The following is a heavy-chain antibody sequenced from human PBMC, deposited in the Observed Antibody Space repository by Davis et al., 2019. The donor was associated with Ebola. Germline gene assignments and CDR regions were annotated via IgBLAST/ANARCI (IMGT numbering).Heavy chain of an antibody. Sequence: GESLKISCAASGFIFSNFEMNWVRQAPGKGLEWISYISGSGNTMHYVDSVKGRFTISRDNAKNSLYLQMNSLRAEDTAVYYCARDRAGITGTTCAFDIWGQGTMVTVSS. D-gene: IGHD1-7*01. CDR3: ARDRAGITGTTCAFDI. CDR1: GFIFSNFE. CDR2: ISGSGNTM. V-gene: IGHV3-48*03. J-gene: IGHJ3*02.